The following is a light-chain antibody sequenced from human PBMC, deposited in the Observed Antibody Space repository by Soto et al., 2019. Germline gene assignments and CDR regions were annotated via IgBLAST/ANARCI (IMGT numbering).Light chain of an antibody. Sequence: QSVLTQPASVSGSPGQSITISCTGTSSDVGSYNLVSWYQQYPGKVPKLMIYDDSKRPSGVSNRFSGSKSGNTASLTISGLQAEDEADYYCCSYAGSSTVVFGGGTKVTVL. CDR2: DDS. CDR3: CSYAGSSTVV. CDR1: SSDVGSYNL. J-gene: IGLJ2*01. V-gene: IGLV2-23*01.